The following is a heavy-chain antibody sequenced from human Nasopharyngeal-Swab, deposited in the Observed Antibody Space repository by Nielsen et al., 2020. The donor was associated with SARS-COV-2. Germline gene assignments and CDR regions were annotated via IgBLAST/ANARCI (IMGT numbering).Heavy chain of an antibody. D-gene: IGHD3-10*01. J-gene: IGHJ4*02. CDR2: ISGSSGSTK. Sequence: GGSLRLSCAASGFTFSSYAMSWVRQAPGKGLEWVSAISGSSGSTKYYADSVKGRFTISRDNAKNSLYLQMNSLRAEDTAVYYCARDPGLYYYGSGSYNPLDYWGQGTLVTVSS. CDR3: ARDPGLYYYGSGSYNPLDY. V-gene: IGHV3-23*01. CDR1: GFTFSSYA.